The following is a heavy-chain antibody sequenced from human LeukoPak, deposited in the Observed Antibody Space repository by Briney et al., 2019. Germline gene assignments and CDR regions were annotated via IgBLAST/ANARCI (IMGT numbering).Heavy chain of an antibody. CDR3: ARTKEMASISYFDS. CDR2: ISYDGSNK. J-gene: IGHJ4*02. Sequence: GGSLRLSCAASGFTFSSYAMHWVRQAPGKGLEWVAVISYDGSNKYYADSVKGRFTISRDNSKNTLYLQMNSLRAEDTAVYYCARTKEMASISYFDSWGQGTLVTVSS. CDR1: GFTFSSYA. D-gene: IGHD5-24*01. V-gene: IGHV3-30*04.